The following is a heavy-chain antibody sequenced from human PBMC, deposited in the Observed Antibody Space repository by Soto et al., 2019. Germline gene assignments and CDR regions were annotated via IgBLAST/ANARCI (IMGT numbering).Heavy chain of an antibody. D-gene: IGHD2-2*01. CDR2: IGSAGDT. CDR1: GFTLSGYD. V-gene: IGHV3-13*01. Sequence: PGGSLRLSCAASGFTLSGYDIHWVRQATGKGLEWVSGIGSAGDTYYEDSVKGRFTISRENAKNTLYLQMNSLKTEDTAVYYCTTVFDCISTSCYLAPYYYGMDVWGQGTTVTVSS. J-gene: IGHJ6*02. CDR3: TTVFDCISTSCYLAPYYYGMDV.